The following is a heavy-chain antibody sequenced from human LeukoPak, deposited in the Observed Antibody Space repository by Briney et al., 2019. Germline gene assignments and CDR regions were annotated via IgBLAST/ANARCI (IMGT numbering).Heavy chain of an antibody. V-gene: IGHV3-7*01. J-gene: IGHJ6*02. D-gene: IGHD6-13*01. CDR3: ASLLIAAAGSRSEDYYGMDV. CDR2: IKEDGSVK. Sequence: GGSLRLSCAASGFSFSNYWMSWVRRAPGKGLEWVANIKEDGSVKSYVDSAKGRFTISRDNAKNSLYLQMNSLRAEDTAVYYCASLLIAAAGSRSEDYYGMDVWGQGTTVTVSS. CDR1: GFSFSNYW.